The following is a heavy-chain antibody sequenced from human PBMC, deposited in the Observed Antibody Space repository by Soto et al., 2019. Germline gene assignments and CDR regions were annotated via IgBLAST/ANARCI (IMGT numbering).Heavy chain of an antibody. Sequence: QVQLQESGPGLVEPSETLSLTCAVSGGSISETYWWSWVRQPPGKGLEWLGEISHRGTPHYNPSLWSRVTMSTDTSRNQISLTLMSVTAADSASYYCARHLAVAGTRGFDYWGQGTLVTVSS. CDR2: ISHRGTP. CDR1: GGSISETYW. V-gene: IGHV4-4*02. J-gene: IGHJ4*02. CDR3: ARHLAVAGTRGFDY. D-gene: IGHD6-19*01.